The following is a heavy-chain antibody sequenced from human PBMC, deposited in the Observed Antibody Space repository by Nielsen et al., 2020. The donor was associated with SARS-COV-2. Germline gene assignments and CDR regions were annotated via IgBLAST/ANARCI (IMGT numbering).Heavy chain of an antibody. CDR2: ISAYNGNT. CDR1: GYTFTSYG. J-gene: IGHJ2*01. D-gene: IGHD3-9*01. V-gene: IGHV1-18*01. Sequence: ASVKVSCKASGYTFTSYGISWVRQAPGQGLEWMGWISAYNGNTNYAQKLQGRVTMTTDTLTDIAYMEMRSLRPDDTAVYYCARRAETGSDYYDLWGRGTLVTVSS. CDR3: ARRAETGSDYYDL.